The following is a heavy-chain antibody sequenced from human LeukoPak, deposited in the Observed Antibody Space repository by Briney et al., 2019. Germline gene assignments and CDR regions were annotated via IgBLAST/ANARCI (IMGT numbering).Heavy chain of an antibody. CDR1: GFTFSTYA. D-gene: IGHD3-16*02. Sequence: PGGSLRLSCAASGFTFSTYAMHWVRQGPGKGLEWVAVISYDGSNKYYADSVKGRFTISRDNSKNTLYLQMSSLSAEDTAVYYCARENYDYVWGSYRYTYYFDYWGQGTLVTVSS. J-gene: IGHJ4*02. CDR3: ARENYDYVWGSYRYTYYFDY. V-gene: IGHV3-30-3*01. CDR2: ISYDGSNK.